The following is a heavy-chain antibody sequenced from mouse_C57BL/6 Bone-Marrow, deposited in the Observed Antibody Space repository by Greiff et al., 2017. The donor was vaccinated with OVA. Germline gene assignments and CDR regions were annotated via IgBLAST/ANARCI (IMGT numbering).Heavy chain of an antibody. CDR2: ISSGGSYT. CDR3: ARHERDYFDY. CDR1: GFTFSSYG. Sequence: EVQLQESGGDLVKPGGSLKLSCAASGFTFSSYGMSWVRQTPDKRLEWVATISSGGSYTYYPDSVKGRFTISRDNAKNTLYLQMSSLKSEDTAMYYCARHERDYFDYWGQGTTLTVSS. V-gene: IGHV5-6*01. J-gene: IGHJ2*01.